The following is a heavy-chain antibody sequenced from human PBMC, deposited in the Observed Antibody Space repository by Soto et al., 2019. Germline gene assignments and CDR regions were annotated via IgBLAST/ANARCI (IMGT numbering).Heavy chain of an antibody. CDR1: GGSISSGGYY. CDR3: ARGGTRAYFHH. Sequence: QVQLQESGPGLVKPSQTLSLTCTVSGGSISSGGYYWSWIRQHPGKGLEWIGSIYDSGSTYYNPSLTSRVTISVDASKNQLSLKLASVTAADTAMYYCARGGTRAYFHHWGQGTLVTVSS. J-gene: IGHJ1*01. D-gene: IGHD1-1*01. CDR2: IYDSGST. V-gene: IGHV4-31*03.